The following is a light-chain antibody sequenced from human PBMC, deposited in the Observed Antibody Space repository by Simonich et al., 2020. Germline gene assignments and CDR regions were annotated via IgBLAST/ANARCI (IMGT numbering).Light chain of an antibody. J-gene: IGKJ4*01. Sequence: DIVMTQSPDSLAVSLGERAPINCKSSQRVLYSSNNKNYLAWYQQKPGQPPKLLIYWSATREAGGPDRFSGSGSGTDFTLTISSLQAEDVAVYYCQQYYSTPLTFGGGTKVEIK. CDR2: WSA. CDR1: QRVLYSSNNKNY. CDR3: QQYYSTPLT. V-gene: IGKV4-1*01.